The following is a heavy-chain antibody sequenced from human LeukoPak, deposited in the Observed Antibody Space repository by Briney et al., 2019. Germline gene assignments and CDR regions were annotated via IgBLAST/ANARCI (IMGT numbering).Heavy chain of an antibody. V-gene: IGHV3-7*01. J-gene: IGHJ1*01. CDR3: ARGPSTVVTTR. CDR2: IKEDGTTK. D-gene: IGHD2-21*02. Sequence: PGGSLRLSCAASGFTFSSYWMSWLRQAPGKGLEWVANIKEDGTTKHYVDSVKGRFTISRDNAKRSLYLQMKSLRAEDTALYYCARGPSTVVTTRGGEGTLVAVS. CDR1: GFTFSSYW.